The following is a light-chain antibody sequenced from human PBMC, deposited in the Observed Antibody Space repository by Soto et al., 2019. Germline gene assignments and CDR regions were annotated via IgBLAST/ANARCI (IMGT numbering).Light chain of an antibody. V-gene: IGKV1-39*01. CDR1: QSISSY. CDR3: QQYGSSPPIT. CDR2: AAS. Sequence: DIQMTQSPSSLSASVGDRVTTTCRASQSISSYLNWYQQKPGKAPKLLIYAASSLQSGVPSRFSGSGSGTDFTLTISCLQSEDFAVYYCQQYGSSPPITFGQGTRLEIK. J-gene: IGKJ5*01.